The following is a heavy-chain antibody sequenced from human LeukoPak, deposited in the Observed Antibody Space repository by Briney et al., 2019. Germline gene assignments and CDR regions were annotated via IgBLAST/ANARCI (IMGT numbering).Heavy chain of an antibody. D-gene: IGHD3-22*01. J-gene: IGHJ6*03. CDR3: ARERYYDSSGYYYYYYYMDV. CDR1: GYTFTSYY. CDR2: INPSGGST. Sequence: ASVKVSCKASGYTFTSYYMHWVRQAPGQGLEWMGIINPSGGSTSYAQKLQGRVTMTRDTSTSTVYMELSSLRSEDTAVYYCARERYYDSSGYYYYYYYMDVWGKGTTVTVSS. V-gene: IGHV1-46*03.